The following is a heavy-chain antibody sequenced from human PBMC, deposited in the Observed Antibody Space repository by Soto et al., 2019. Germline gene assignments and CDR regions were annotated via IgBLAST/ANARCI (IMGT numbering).Heavy chain of an antibody. V-gene: IGHV3-30-3*01. CDR1: GFTFSSYA. CDR2: ISYDGSNK. Sequence: LRLSCAASGFTFSSYAMHWVRQAPGKGLEWVAVISYDGSNKYYADSVKGRFTISRDNSKNTLYLQMNSLRAEDTAVYYCASLPYRFLEWLSTLSHYYGMDVWGQGTTVTVSS. J-gene: IGHJ6*02. CDR3: ASLPYRFLEWLSTLSHYYGMDV. D-gene: IGHD3-3*01.